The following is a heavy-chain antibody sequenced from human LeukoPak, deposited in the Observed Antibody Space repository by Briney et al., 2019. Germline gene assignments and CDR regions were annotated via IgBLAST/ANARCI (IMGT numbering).Heavy chain of an antibody. J-gene: IGHJ5*02. V-gene: IGHV4-39*07. D-gene: IGHD1-7*01. CDR2: IYYSGSI. CDR3: AREGGTTNWFDP. CDR1: GGSISSSSYY. Sequence: SETLSLTCTVSGGSISSSSYYWGWIRQPPGKGLEWIGSIYYSGSIYYNPSLKSRVTISVDTSKNQFSLKLSSVTAADTAVYYCAREGGTTNWFDPWGQGTLVTVSS.